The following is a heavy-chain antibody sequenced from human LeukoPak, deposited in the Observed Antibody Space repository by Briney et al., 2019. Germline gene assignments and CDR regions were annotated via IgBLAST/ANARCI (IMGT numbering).Heavy chain of an antibody. CDR1: GGSISSGDYY. J-gene: IGHJ6*02. V-gene: IGHV4-30-4*01. CDR2: IYYSGST. D-gene: IGHD3-10*01. CDR3: AGKFMVRGVTPRYYYYGMDV. Sequence: SETLSLTCTVSGGSISSGDYYWSWIRQPLGKGLEWIGYIYYSGSTYYNPSLKSRVTISVDTSKNQFSLKLSSVTAADTAVYYCAGKFMVRGVTPRYYYYGMDVWGQGTTVTVSS.